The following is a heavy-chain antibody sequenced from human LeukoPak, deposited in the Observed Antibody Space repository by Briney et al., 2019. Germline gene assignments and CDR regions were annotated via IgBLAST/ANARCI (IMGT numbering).Heavy chain of an antibody. CDR2: ISAYNGNT. D-gene: IGHD6-13*01. V-gene: IGHV1-18*01. J-gene: IGHJ6*02. CDR1: GYTFTSYG. CDR3: AVGIAAAGTSWYYYYGMDV. Sequence: ASVKVSCKASGYTFTSYGISWVRQAPGQGLEWMGWISAYNGNTNYAQKLQGRVTMTTDTSTSTAYMELRSLRSDDTAVYYCAVGIAAAGTSWYYYYGMDVWGQGTTVTVSS.